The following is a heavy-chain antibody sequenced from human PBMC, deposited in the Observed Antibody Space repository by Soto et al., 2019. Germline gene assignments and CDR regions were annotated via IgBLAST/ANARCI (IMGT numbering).Heavy chain of an antibody. CDR3: ARGYGSSPNMELRFGMDV. D-gene: IGHD5-18*01. V-gene: IGHV1-2*02. CDR1: GYILTGYS. CDR2: IDPNRGAT. Sequence: QVYLVQSGAEVRRPGASVKVSCTAFGYILTGYSLHWVRQAPGQGLEWMGWIDPNRGATNSAERFHGRVSMTRATSISAAYLELSSLRSADTAVYYCARGYGSSPNMELRFGMDVWGQGTTISVSS. J-gene: IGHJ6*02.